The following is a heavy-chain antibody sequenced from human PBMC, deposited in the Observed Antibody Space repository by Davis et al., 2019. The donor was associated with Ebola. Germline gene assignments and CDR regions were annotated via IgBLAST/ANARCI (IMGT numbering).Heavy chain of an antibody. CDR2: IWYDGSNK. Sequence: GESLKISCAASGFTFSSYGMHWVRQAPGKGLEWVAVIWYDGSNKYYADSVKDRFTISRDNSKNTLYLQMDSLRAEDTAVYYCARNNYYYYYGMDVWGKGTTVTVSS. V-gene: IGHV3-33*01. CDR1: GFTFSSYG. D-gene: IGHD1-14*01. CDR3: ARNNYYYYYGMDV. J-gene: IGHJ6*04.